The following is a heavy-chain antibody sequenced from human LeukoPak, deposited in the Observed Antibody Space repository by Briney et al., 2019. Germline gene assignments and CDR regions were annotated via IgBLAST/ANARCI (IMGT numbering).Heavy chain of an antibody. Sequence: GSLRLSCAASGFTFSSYWMSWVRQAPGKGLEWVANIKQDGSEKYYVDSVKGRFTISRDDSKNTLYLQMNSLRAEDTAVYYCAKDVPGIAAAGANWFDPWGQGTLVTVSS. D-gene: IGHD6-13*01. CDR3: AKDVPGIAAAGANWFDP. CDR2: IKQDGSEK. V-gene: IGHV3-7*01. J-gene: IGHJ5*02. CDR1: GFTFSSYW.